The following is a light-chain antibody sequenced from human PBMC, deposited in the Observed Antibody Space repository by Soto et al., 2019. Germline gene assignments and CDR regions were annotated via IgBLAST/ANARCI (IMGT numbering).Light chain of an antibody. CDR3: SSYTSSNTLV. V-gene: IGLV2-14*01. CDR1: SSDVGAYNY. CDR2: EVS. J-gene: IGLJ2*01. Sequence: QSVLTQPASVSGSPGQSITISCSGTSSDVGAYNYVSWYQQHPGKAPKLMIFEVSDRPSGVSNRFSGSKSGNRASLTISGLQAEDEADYYCSSYTSSNTLVFGGGTKVTVL.